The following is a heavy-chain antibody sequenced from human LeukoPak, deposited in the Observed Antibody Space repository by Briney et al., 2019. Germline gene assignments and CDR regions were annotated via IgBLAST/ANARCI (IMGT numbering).Heavy chain of an antibody. CDR1: GFIFSDYY. CDR2: ISRSDGMV. J-gene: IGHJ6*02. V-gene: IGHV3-11*01. Sequence: GGSLRLSCAASGFIFSDYYMSWIRQAPGKGREWVAYISRSDGMVYYADSVKGRFTVSVENAKSSLFLQMNTLRAEDSAVYYCARGPNHYDYYDLDVWGQGTTVIVSS. CDR3: ARGPNHYDYYDLDV.